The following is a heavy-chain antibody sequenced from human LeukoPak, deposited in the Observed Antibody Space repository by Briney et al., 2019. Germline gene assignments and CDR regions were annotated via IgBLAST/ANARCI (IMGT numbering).Heavy chain of an antibody. CDR3: ARVGPIDDYSNYKSAFDI. Sequence: ASVKVSCKASGYTFTSYYMHWVRQAPGQGLEWMGIINPSGGSTSYAQKFQGRVTMTRDTSTSTVYMELSSLRSEDTAVYYCARVGPIDDYSNYKSAFDIWGQGTMVTVSS. CDR1: GYTFTSYY. J-gene: IGHJ3*02. D-gene: IGHD4-11*01. V-gene: IGHV1-46*01. CDR2: INPSGGST.